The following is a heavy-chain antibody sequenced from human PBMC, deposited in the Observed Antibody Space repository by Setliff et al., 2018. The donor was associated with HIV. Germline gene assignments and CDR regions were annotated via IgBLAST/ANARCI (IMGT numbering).Heavy chain of an antibody. CDR2: MSTYSGNT. Sequence: ASVKVSCKAYGYTFINYGITWVRQAPGQGLEWMGWMSTYSGNTDYAQNVQGRFTMTSDRSINTAYMEFSGLTSDDTAVYYCARQLSNSFDYWGQGTLVTVSS. V-gene: IGHV1-18*01. J-gene: IGHJ4*02. CDR1: GYTFINYG. D-gene: IGHD1-1*01. CDR3: ARQLSNSFDY.